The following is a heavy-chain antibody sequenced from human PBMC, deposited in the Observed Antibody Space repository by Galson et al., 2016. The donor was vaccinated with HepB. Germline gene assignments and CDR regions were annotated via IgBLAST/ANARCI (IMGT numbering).Heavy chain of an antibody. V-gene: IGHV3-21*01. J-gene: IGHJ6*02. CDR1: GFTFSSYS. D-gene: IGHD3-22*01. CDR2: IGSSSSYI. CDR3: AGAQKRVVIGADYFYYYGMDV. Sequence: SLRLSCAAPGFTFSSYSMNWVRQAPGKGLEWVASIGSSSSYIYYADSVKGRFTISRDNAKKSLYLQMNSLRAEDTAVYYCAGAQKRVVIGADYFYYYGMDVWGQGTTVTVSS.